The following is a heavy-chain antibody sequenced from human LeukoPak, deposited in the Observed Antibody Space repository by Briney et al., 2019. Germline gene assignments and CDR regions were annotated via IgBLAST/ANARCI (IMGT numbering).Heavy chain of an antibody. CDR1: GFTFSDYY. V-gene: IGHV3-11*04. CDR3: ARVRYFDWLGPFDY. CDR2: ISDSGTTI. D-gene: IGHD3-9*01. J-gene: IGHJ4*02. Sequence: KPGGSLRLSCAASGFTFSDYYMSWIRQAPGKGLEWVSYISDSGTTIYYGDSVKGRFTISRDNAKKSLYLQMNSLRAEDTAVYYCARVRYFDWLGPFDYWGQGTLVTVSS.